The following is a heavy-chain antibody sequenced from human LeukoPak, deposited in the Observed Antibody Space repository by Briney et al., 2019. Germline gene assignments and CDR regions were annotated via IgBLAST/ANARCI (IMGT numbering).Heavy chain of an antibody. J-gene: IGHJ3*02. CDR2: IYSTGST. Sequence: SETLSLTCTVSGDSISSYYCNWIRQPAGKGLEYIGRIYSTGSTNYNPSLKSRVTMSVDTSKNHFSLKLSSVTAADTALYYCATTTSILAFDIWGQGTMVTVSS. V-gene: IGHV4-4*07. CDR1: GDSISSYY. CDR3: ATTTSILAFDI. D-gene: IGHD3-3*01.